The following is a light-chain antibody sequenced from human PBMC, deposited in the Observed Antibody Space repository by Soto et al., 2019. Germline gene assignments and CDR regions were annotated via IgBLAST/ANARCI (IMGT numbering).Light chain of an antibody. J-gene: IGLJ3*02. CDR1: TGAVTSDYY. Sequence: QTVVTQEPSLTVSPGGTVTLTCALTTGAVTSDYYPNWFQRKPGQALRTLIYRTSNRHSWTPARFSGSLLGGKAALTLSGVQPEDEADYYCVLLYGGAWVFGGGTKLTVL. CDR2: RTS. CDR3: VLLYGGAWV. V-gene: IGLV7-43*01.